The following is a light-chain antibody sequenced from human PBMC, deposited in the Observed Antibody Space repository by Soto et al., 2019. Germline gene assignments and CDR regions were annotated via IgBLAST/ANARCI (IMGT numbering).Light chain of an antibody. J-gene: IGKJ2*01. CDR3: QQYDTSPYT. CDR2: GAS. CDR1: ETVRAY. Sequence: EIVXTQSPDTLSLSPGEGVTLSCRASETVRAYLAWHQQQPGQAPRLLIFGASTRASGIPDRFSGSGSGTYFTLTINRLEPDDFVVYYCQQYDTSPYTFGQGTKLEIK. V-gene: IGKV3-20*01.